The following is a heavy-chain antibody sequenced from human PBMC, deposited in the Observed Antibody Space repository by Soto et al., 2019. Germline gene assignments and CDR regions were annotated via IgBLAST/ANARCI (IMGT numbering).Heavy chain of an antibody. CDR2: IYSGGST. CDR3: AREAYYDSSYYFDY. J-gene: IGHJ4*02. CDR1: GFTVSSNY. D-gene: IGHD3-3*01. Sequence: GGSLRLSCAASGFTVSSNYMSWVRQAPGKGLEWVSVIYSGGSTYYADSVKGRFTISRHNSKNTLYLQMNSLRAEDTAVYYCAREAYYDSSYYFDYWGQGTLVTVSS. V-gene: IGHV3-53*04.